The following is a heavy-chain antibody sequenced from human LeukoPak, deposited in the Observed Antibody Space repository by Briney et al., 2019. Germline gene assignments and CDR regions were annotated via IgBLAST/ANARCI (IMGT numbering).Heavy chain of an antibody. CDR3: ASASVLRYFDWPSSFQL. J-gene: IGHJ1*01. Sequence: ASVKVSCKPSGGTFSSYAISWVRQAPGQGLEWMGGIIPIFVTANYAQKFQGRVTITSGECTNTAYMELSRLRSEDTAVYYCASASVLRYFDWPSSFQLWGQGTGVTVSS. D-gene: IGHD3-9*01. CDR2: IIPIFVTA. V-gene: IGHV1-69*13. CDR1: GGTFSSYA.